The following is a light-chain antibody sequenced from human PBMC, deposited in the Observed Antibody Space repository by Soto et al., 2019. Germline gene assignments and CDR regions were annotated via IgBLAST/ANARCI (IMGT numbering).Light chain of an antibody. CDR1: QSIRHY. CDR3: QHYNSYSQT. CDR2: VAS. J-gene: IGKJ1*01. V-gene: IGKV1-5*01. Sequence: DIQMTQSPSTLSASVGDRVTITCRASQSIRHYLAWYQQMPGKAPKLLIYVASSLHSGVPSRFSGSGSGTEFPLTISSLQPDDFGTYFCQHYNSYSQTFGQGTKVEIK.